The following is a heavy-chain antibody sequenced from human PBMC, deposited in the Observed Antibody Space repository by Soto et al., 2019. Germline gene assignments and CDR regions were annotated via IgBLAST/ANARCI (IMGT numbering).Heavy chain of an antibody. CDR2: ISGSGGST. J-gene: IGHJ6*02. V-gene: IGHV3-23*01. D-gene: IGHD6-19*01. Sequence: GGSLRLSCAASGFTFSSYAMSWVRQAPGKGLEWVSAISGSGGSTYYADSVEGRFTISRDNSKNTLYLQMNSLRAEDTAVYYCATDSSGWYAPYYYYGMDVWGQGTTVTVSS. CDR3: ATDSSGWYAPYYYYGMDV. CDR1: GFTFSSYA.